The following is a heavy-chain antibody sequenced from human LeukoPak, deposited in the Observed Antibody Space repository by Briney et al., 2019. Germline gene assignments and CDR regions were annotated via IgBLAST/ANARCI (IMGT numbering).Heavy chain of an antibody. Sequence: PGGSLRLSCAASGFTFSSYWMSWVRQALGKGLEWVANIKQDGSEKYYVDSVKGRFTISRDNAKNSLYLQMNSLRAEDTAVYYCARGRQTYCGGDCYWPDYWGQGTLVTVSS. V-gene: IGHV3-7*01. CDR2: IKQDGSEK. CDR3: ARGRQTYCGGDCYWPDY. J-gene: IGHJ4*02. CDR1: GFTFSSYW. D-gene: IGHD2-21*01.